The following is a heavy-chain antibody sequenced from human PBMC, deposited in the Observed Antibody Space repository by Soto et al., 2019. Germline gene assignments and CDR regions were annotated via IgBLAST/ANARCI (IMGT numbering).Heavy chain of an antibody. J-gene: IGHJ4*02. CDR1: GGSFSGYY. CDR2: INRSGST. V-gene: IGHV4-34*01. Sequence: SETLSLTCAVYGGSFSGYYWSWTRQPPGKGLEWIGEINRSGSTNYNPSLKSRVTISVDTSKNQFSLKLSSVTAADTAVYYCASSYCSGGSCYSIRFDYWGQGTLVTVSS. CDR3: ASSYCSGGSCYSIRFDY. D-gene: IGHD2-15*01.